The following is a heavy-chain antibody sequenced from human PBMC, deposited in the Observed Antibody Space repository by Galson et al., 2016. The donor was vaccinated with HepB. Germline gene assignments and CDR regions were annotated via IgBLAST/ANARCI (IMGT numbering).Heavy chain of an antibody. CDR2: IKQEGSEK. CDR1: RFTFSRYW. J-gene: IGHJ6*02. D-gene: IGHD6-13*01. V-gene: IGHV3-7*03. CDR3: ARGVAPRYNSNWYLVSTDFYGGMDA. Sequence: SLRLSCAASRFTFSRYWMSWVRQAPGKGLEWVANIKQEGSEKYYVDSVKGRFTISRDNAKNSLFLQMNSLRAEDTAVYYCARGVAPRYNSNWYLVSTDFYGGMDAWGQGTTVTVSS.